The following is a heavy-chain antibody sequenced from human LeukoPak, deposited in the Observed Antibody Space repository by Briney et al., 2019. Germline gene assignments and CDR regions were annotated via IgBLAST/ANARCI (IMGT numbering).Heavy chain of an antibody. D-gene: IGHD4-11*01. J-gene: IGHJ4*02. CDR2: ISPDSIQT. CDR3: AKFSPTTVTALGAFDY. Sequence: GCPRLSPSPSRFTFSIVGINWVRHAPRKGLEWVSAISPDSIQTYYADSVKGRFTISRDNSKNTLYLQMSGLRAEDTDLYYCAKFSPTTVTALGAFDYWVRGALVTVSS. CDR1: RFTFSIVG. V-gene: IGHV3-23*01.